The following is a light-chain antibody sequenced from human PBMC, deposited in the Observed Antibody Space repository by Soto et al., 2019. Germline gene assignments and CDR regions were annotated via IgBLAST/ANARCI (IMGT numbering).Light chain of an antibody. CDR1: QNVRNY. CDR2: AAS. V-gene: IGKV1-39*01. Sequence: DIQMTQSPASLYASVGDRVTITWRASQNVRNYLNWYQKKSGEAPNLLIFAASTLQSGVPSRFSGSGAETEFTLTLSSLQPADFATYYCQDSYTRAFGQGTVVEI. J-gene: IGKJ1*01. CDR3: QDSYTRA.